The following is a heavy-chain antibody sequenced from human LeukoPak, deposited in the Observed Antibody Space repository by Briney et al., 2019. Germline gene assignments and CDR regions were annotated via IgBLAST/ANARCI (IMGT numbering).Heavy chain of an antibody. Sequence: ASVKVSCKASGYTFTSYGISWVRQAPGQGLEWMGWISAYNGNTNYAQKLQGRVTMTTDTSTSTAYMELRSLRSDDTAVYYCARDLEDIVVVPAADNWFDPWGQGTLVTVSS. CDR1: GYTFTSYG. V-gene: IGHV1-18*01. CDR2: ISAYNGNT. J-gene: IGHJ5*02. CDR3: ARDLEDIVVVPAADNWFDP. D-gene: IGHD2-2*01.